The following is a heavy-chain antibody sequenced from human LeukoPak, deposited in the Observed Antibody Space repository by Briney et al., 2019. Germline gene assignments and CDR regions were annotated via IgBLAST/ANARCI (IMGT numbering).Heavy chain of an antibody. V-gene: IGHV3-23*01. D-gene: IGHD6-13*01. Sequence: GGSLRLSCAASGFTFSSYAMSWVRQAPGKGLEWVSAISGSGGSTYYADPVKGRFTISRDNSKNTLYLQMNSLRAEDTAVYYCAKDRGEYSSSWYEDFDYWGQGTLVTVSS. CDR1: GFTFSSYA. CDR2: ISGSGGST. J-gene: IGHJ4*02. CDR3: AKDRGEYSSSWYEDFDY.